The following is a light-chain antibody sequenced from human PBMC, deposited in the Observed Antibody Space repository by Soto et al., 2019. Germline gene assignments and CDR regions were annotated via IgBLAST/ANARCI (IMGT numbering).Light chain of an antibody. CDR1: KDISSS. J-gene: IGKJ3*01. Sequence: RVTQSPSSVSASVGDRVTITCQTSKDISSSVAWYQQKPGKAPKLLIYAASNLQSGVPSRFSGSGSGTEFTLTIRSLQPEDFATYYCQQSYITPFAFGPGTKVDI. V-gene: IGKV1-12*01. CDR3: QQSYITPFA. CDR2: AAS.